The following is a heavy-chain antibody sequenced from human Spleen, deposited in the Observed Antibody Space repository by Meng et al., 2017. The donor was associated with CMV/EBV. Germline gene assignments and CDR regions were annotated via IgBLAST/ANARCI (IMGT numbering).Heavy chain of an antibody. CDR1: GFTFSDYY. D-gene: IGHD6-13*01. Sequence: SGFTFSDYYMNWIRQAPGKGLEWVSYISGSGSTTYYADSVKGRFTISRDNAKNSLYLQMNSLRAEDTAVYYCAREPYSTTVVQHFQHWGQGTLVTVSS. V-gene: IGHV3-11*01. CDR3: AREPYSTTVVQHFQH. J-gene: IGHJ1*01. CDR2: ISGSGSTT.